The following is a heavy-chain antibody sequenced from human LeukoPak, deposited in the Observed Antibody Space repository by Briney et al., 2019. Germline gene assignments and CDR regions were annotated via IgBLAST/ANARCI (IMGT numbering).Heavy chain of an antibody. CDR1: GFTLNNYD. D-gene: IGHD2-2*01. Sequence: PGGSLRLSCAASGFTLNNYDVSWVRQAPGNGLEWVSAFLGSGDTTYYADSVKGRFTISRDNSKNTLYLHMDSLRAEDTAVYYCTFYCSGATCSLDGMDVWGQGTTVTVSS. V-gene: IGHV3-23*01. CDR2: FLGSGDTT. CDR3: TFYCSGATCSLDGMDV. J-gene: IGHJ6*02.